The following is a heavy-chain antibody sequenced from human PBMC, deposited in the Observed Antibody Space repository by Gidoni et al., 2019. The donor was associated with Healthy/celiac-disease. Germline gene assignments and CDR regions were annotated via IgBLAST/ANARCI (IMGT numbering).Heavy chain of an antibody. CDR2: ISSSSSYI. V-gene: IGHV3-21*01. CDR3: ARGSGYYDSSGYYYVDY. J-gene: IGHJ4*02. D-gene: IGHD3-22*01. CDR1: GFTFSRYS. Sequence: EVQLVESGGGLVKPGGSLRLSCAASGFTFSRYSMNWVRQAPGKGLEWVSSISSSSSYIYYADSVKGRFTISRDNAKNSLYLQMNSLRAEDTAVYYCARGSGYYDSSGYYYVDYWGQGTLVTVSS.